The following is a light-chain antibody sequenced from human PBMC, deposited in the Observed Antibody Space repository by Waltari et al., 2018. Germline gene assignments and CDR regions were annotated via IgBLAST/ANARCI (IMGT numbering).Light chain of an antibody. Sequence: EIEMTQSPATLSVSPGERATLSCRASQSVGSKLAWYQQKPGQAPRLLIYDAYTRATGIPARFSGSGSGTEFTLTISSLQSDDFATYYCQQLSIYPYTFGQGTKLEIE. CDR3: QQLSIYPYT. J-gene: IGKJ2*01. CDR2: DAY. V-gene: IGKV3-15*01. CDR1: QSVGSK.